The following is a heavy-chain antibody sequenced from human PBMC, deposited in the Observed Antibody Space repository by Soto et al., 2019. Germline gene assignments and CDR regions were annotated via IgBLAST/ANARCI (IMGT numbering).Heavy chain of an antibody. CDR3: ARGKTRFWSSYSFGYFAC. CDR1: GASINSAAYY. V-gene: IGHV4-31*03. J-gene: IGHJ1*01. CDR2: ISYSGNT. Sequence: SETLSLTCTVSGASINSAAYYWSWIRQRPGEGLEWIGFISYSGNTYHSPSLKSRLVLSVDTSKNQFSLELSFVTAADTAVHYCARGKTRFWSSYSFGYFACWAQGTPVMVS. D-gene: IGHD3-3*01.